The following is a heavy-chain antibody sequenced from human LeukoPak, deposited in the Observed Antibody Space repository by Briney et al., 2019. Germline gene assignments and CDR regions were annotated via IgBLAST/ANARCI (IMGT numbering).Heavy chain of an antibody. V-gene: IGHV3-21*01. CDR1: GFTFSSYS. CDR3: ARGFYDSSGYFLLDY. CDR2: ISSSSSYI. J-gene: IGHJ4*02. D-gene: IGHD3-22*01. Sequence: NPGGSLRLSCAASGFTFSSYSMNWVRQAPGKGLEWVSSISSSSSYIYYADSVKGRFTISRDNAKNSLYLQMNSLRAEDTAVYYCARGFYDSSGYFLLDYWGQGTLVTVSS.